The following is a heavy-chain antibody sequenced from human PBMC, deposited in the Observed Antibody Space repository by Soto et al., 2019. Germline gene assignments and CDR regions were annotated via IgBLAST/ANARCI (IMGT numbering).Heavy chain of an antibody. CDR1: GFTFSNAW. CDR2: IKSKTDGRST. D-gene: IGHD3-10*01. V-gene: IGHV3-15*01. CDR3: FTYYYCVPTSYSFDY. J-gene: IGHJ4*02. Sequence: GGSLRLSCAASGFTFSNAWMSWVRQAPGKGLEWVGRIKSKTDGRSTDYAAPVKARFTISTDDSKNTLFMQMNSLETAVTCRYYCFTYYYCVPTSYSFDYWGQGTLVTVSS.